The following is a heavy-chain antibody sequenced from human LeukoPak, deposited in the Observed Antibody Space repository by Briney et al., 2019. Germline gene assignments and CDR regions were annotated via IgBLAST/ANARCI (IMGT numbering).Heavy chain of an antibody. CDR2: INPSDGST. J-gene: IGHJ5*02. Sequence: ASLKVSCKASGYTFARYYIHWVRQAPGQGLEWMGIINPSDGSTRYAQKFQGRVTMTRDTSTSTVYMELSSLRSDDTAVYYCARGGYYDSSGSFDPWGQGTLVTVSS. CDR1: GYTFARYY. D-gene: IGHD3-22*01. V-gene: IGHV1-46*01. CDR3: ARGGYYDSSGSFDP.